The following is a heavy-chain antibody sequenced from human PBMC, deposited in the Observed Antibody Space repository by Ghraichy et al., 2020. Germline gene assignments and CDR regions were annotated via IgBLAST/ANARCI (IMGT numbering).Heavy chain of an antibody. J-gene: IGHJ4*02. CDR3: AREWEGRYYFDY. D-gene: IGHD1-26*01. Sequence: ASVKVSCKASGYTFTGYYMHWVRQAPGQGLEWMGWINPNSGGTNYAQKFQGRVTMTRDTSISTAYMELSRLRSDDTAVYYCAREWEGRYYFDYWGQGTLVTVSS. CDR1: GYTFTGYY. V-gene: IGHV1-2*02. CDR2: INPNSGGT.